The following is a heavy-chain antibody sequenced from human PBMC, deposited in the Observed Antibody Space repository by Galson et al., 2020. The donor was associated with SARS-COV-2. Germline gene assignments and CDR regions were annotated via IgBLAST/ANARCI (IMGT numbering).Heavy chain of an antibody. J-gene: IGHJ6*03. CDR3: TTGGPPHYMDV. D-gene: IGHD3-10*01. Sequence: GESLKISCAASGFTLSGTSILWVRQASGRGLEWVGRVNTQVNGYATTYAASVRGRFTISKDDSKDMAYLQMNSLKTEDTAVYYCTTGGPPHYMDVWGKGTTVTVSS. V-gene: IGHV3-73*01. CDR2: VNTQVNGYAT. CDR1: GFTLSGTS.